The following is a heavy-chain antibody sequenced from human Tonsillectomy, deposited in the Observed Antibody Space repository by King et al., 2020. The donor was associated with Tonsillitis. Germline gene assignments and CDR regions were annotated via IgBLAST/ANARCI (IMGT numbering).Heavy chain of an antibody. CDR1: GFTFRTYG. CDR2: IWYDGSNK. Sequence: VQLVESGGGVVQPGRSLRLSCAASGFTFRTYGMHWVRQAPGKGLEWVAVIWYDGSNKYYAESVKGRFTISRDNSKNTLYLQMNSLRAEDTAVYYCARDLLNNWNDIPYWGQGTLVTVSS. V-gene: IGHV3-33*01. J-gene: IGHJ4*02. CDR3: ARDLLNNWNDIPY. D-gene: IGHD1-1*01.